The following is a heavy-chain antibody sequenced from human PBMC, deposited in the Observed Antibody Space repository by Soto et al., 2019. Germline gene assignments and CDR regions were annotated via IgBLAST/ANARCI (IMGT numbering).Heavy chain of an antibody. CDR3: ARVPGP. CDR2: IYYTGSS. CDR1: GGSVSSGNYY. Sequence: PSETLSLTCTVSGGSVSSGNYYWSWIRQPPGKGLEWIGFIYYTGSSSYNPSLKSRVTMSLDKSNNQFSLKLSSVTAADTAVYYCARVPGPWGQGTLVTVSS. D-gene: IGHD3-10*01. J-gene: IGHJ5*02. V-gene: IGHV4-61*01.